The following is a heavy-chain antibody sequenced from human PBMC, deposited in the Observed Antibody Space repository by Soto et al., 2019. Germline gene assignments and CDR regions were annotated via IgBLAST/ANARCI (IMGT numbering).Heavy chain of an antibody. J-gene: IGHJ5*02. D-gene: IGHD4-17*01. CDR3: ARGLKYGAYSRWFDP. Sequence: QVQLVQSGAEVKKPGASVKVSCKASGNTFTNYDINWVRQATGQGLEYLGWMNPNSGDTAYVQKVQGRVTMTWDTSIPTAYMELRSLGSEDTAVYFCARGLKYGAYSRWFDPWGQGTMVTVSS. CDR2: MNPNSGDT. CDR1: GNTFTNYD. V-gene: IGHV1-8*01.